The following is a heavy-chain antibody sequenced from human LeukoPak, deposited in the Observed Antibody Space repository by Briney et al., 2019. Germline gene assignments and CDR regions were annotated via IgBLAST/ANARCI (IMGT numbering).Heavy chain of an antibody. D-gene: IGHD1-26*01. CDR2: IQDEGISK. CDR1: GFTFRSYD. J-gene: IGHJ4*02. V-gene: IGHV3-30*02. Sequence: PGGSLRLSCLGSGFTFRSYDMHSGRQAPGKGPEWVAFIQDEGISKKYADSVKGRFAISRDNFKNTVYLEMSRLTTEDTALYYCAKARDSANYYFDSWGQGTLVTVS. CDR3: AKARDSANYYFDS.